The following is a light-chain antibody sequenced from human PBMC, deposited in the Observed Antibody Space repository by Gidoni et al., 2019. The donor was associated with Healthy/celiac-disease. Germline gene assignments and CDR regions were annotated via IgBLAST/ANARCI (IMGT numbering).Light chain of an antibody. J-gene: IGKJ4*01. CDR2: DAS. CDR1: QSVSSY. CDR3: QQRSNWPPALT. V-gene: IGKV3-11*01. Sequence: EIVLTQSPATLSLSPGERATLFCRASQSVSSYLAWYQQKPGQAPRLLIYDASNRATGIPARFSGSGSGTDFTLTISSLEPEDFAVYYCQQRSNWPPALTFXGXTKVEIK.